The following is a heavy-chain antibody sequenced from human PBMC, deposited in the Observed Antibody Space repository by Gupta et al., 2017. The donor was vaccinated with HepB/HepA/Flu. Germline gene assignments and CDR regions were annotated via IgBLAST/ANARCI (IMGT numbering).Heavy chain of an antibody. Sequence: EVQLLESGGGLVQPGGSLSLSCAASGFTFRSYAMGWVRQAPGKGLEWVSAISGSGGSTYYADSVKGRFTISRDNSKNTLYLQMNSLRAEDTAVYYCAKVSAYYDFWSGHGYMDVWGKGTTVTVSS. D-gene: IGHD3-3*01. J-gene: IGHJ6*03. V-gene: IGHV3-23*01. CDR1: GFTFRSYA. CDR2: ISGSGGST. CDR3: AKVSAYYDFWSGHGYMDV.